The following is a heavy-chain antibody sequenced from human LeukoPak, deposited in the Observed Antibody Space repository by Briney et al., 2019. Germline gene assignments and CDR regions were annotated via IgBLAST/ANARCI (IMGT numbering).Heavy chain of an antibody. J-gene: IGHJ4*02. CDR3: ATVPYYYDSSGYRRWYYFDY. CDR1: GYTLTELS. Sequence: ASVKVSCKVSGYTLTELSMHWVRQAPGKGLEWMGGFDPEDGETIYAQKFQGRVTMTEDTSTDTAYMELSSLRSEGTAVYYCATVPYYYDSSGYRRWYYFDYWGQGTLVTVSS. CDR2: FDPEDGET. V-gene: IGHV1-24*01. D-gene: IGHD3-22*01.